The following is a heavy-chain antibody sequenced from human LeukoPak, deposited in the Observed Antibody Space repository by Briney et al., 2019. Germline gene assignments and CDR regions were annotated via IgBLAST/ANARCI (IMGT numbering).Heavy chain of an antibody. CDR2: IIPIFGTA. V-gene: IGHV1-69*05. J-gene: IGHJ4*02. Sequence: GASVKVSCTASGGTFSSYAISWVRQAPGQGLEWMGGIIPIFGTANYAQKFQGRVTITTDESTSTAYMELSSLRSEDTAVYYCARVARYDFWSGHFDYWGQGTLVTVSS. CDR3: ARVARYDFWSGHFDY. D-gene: IGHD3-3*01. CDR1: GGTFSSYA.